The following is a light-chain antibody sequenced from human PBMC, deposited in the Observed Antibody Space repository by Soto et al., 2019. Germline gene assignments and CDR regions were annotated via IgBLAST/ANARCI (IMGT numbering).Light chain of an antibody. J-gene: IGKJ5*01. CDR3: QQYGSSPPIT. Sequence: IVVKNSAGTLSLTTGERATLSCRASHIVSSSYLSWYQQKPGQAPRLLIYGASSRATGIPDRFSGSGSGTDFTLTISRLEPEDFAVYYCQQYGSSPPITFGQGTRLEIK. V-gene: IGKV3-20*01. CDR1: HIVSSSY. CDR2: GAS.